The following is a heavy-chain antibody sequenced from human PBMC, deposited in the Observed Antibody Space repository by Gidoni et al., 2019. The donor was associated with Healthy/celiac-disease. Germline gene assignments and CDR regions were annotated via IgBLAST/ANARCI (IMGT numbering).Heavy chain of an antibody. CDR2: ISGSSDVT. CDR3: AKGLVYCGGDCRYDNAFDI. Sequence: EVHLLESGGGLVQPGGSLRLSCAASRFPFSIYAMSWVRQAPGKGLEWVSAISGSSDVTYHADSVKGRFTISRDNSKNTLYLQMNSLRAEDTAVYYCAKGLVYCGGDCRYDNAFDIWGQGTMVTVSS. V-gene: IGHV3-23*01. CDR1: RFPFSIYA. J-gene: IGHJ3*02. D-gene: IGHD2-21*02.